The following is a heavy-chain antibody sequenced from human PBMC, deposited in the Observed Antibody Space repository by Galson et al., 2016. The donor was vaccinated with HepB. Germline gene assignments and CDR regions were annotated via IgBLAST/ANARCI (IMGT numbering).Heavy chain of an antibody. CDR2: ISYDGNNK. CDR3: AKEANCYDSRWNAFDI. Sequence: SLRLSCAASGFTFSSYGMHWVRQAPGKGLEWVAVISYDGNNKYYADSVKGRFTISRDNSKNTLYLQMNSLRAEDTAVYYCAKEANCYDSRWNAFDIWGQGTTVTVSS. J-gene: IGHJ3*02. D-gene: IGHD3-22*01. CDR1: GFTFSSYG. V-gene: IGHV3-30*18.